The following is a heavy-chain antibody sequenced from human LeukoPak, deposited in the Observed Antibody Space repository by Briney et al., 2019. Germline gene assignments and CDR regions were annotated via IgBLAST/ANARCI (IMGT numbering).Heavy chain of an antibody. CDR1: GGSISSFY. V-gene: IGHV4-59*01. CDR3: VRESWPPGYKTRYYYYMDV. J-gene: IGHJ6*03. CDR2: IHYSGST. Sequence: PSETLSLTCTVSGGSISSFYCSWVRQPPGKGMEWNGSIHYSGSTTYHPSLRGQLTISVDTSKNQFSLKLSSVTAADTAVYYCVRESWPPGYKTRYYYYMDVWGEGTTVTVSS. D-gene: IGHD1-1*01.